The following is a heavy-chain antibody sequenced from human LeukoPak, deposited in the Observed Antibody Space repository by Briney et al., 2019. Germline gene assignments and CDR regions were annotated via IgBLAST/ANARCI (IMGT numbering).Heavy chain of an antibody. CDR1: GGSISSGDYS. CDR3: ARSPFMRYFDY. D-gene: IGHD2-8*01. Sequence: PSETLSLTCTVSGGSISSGDYSWSWIRQPPGKGLEWIGYIYYSGSTYYNPSLKSRVTISVDTSKNQFSLKLSSVTAADTAVYYCARSPFMRYFDYWGQGTLVTVSS. V-gene: IGHV4-30-4*01. CDR2: IYYSGST. J-gene: IGHJ4*02.